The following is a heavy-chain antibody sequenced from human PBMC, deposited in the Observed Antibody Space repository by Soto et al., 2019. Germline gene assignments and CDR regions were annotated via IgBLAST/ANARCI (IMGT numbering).Heavy chain of an antibody. CDR3: ARSQGGSSSLDIYYYYYYGMDV. D-gene: IGHD2-15*01. CDR2: LIPIFGTP. J-gene: IGHJ6*02. Sequence: QVQLVQSGAEVKKPGSSVKVSCKAPGGTFSTYAISWVRQAPGQGLEWVGGLIPIFGTPKYAQKFQGRVTITADESTRTGYMELRSLRSEDTAVYYCARSQGGSSSLDIYYYYYYGMDVWGQGTTVTVSS. V-gene: IGHV1-69*01. CDR1: GGTFSTYA.